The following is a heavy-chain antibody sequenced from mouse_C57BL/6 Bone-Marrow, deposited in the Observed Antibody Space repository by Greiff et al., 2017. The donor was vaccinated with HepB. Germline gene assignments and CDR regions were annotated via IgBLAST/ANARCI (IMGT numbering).Heavy chain of an antibody. CDR3: ARGVTTVVARYAMDY. CDR1: GYTFTSYG. CDR2: IYPRSGNT. Sequence: QVQLQQSGAELARPGASVKLSCKASGYTFTSYGISWVKQRTGQGLEWIGEIYPRSGNTYYNEKFKGKATLTADKSSSPAYMELRSLTSEDSAVYFGARGVTTVVARYAMDYWGQGTSVTVSS. D-gene: IGHD1-1*01. J-gene: IGHJ4*01. V-gene: IGHV1-81*01.